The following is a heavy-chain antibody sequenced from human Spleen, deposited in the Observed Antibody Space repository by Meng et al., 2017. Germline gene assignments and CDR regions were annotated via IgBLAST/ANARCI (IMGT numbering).Heavy chain of an antibody. J-gene: IGHJ4*01. CDR1: GYNFPDYY. CDR2: IDPKTGDT. Sequence: VLVVQSGSEVKTPGASVKVACKPSGYNFPDYYIHWVRRAPGQGLEWMGRIDPKTGDTHYALKFQGRVTMTGDTSISTAYMELSGLRSDDTAMYYCARDEDISAAGKLFGDYWGHGTLVTVSS. D-gene: IGHD6-13*01. V-gene: IGHV1-2*06. CDR3: ARDEDISAAGKLFGDY.